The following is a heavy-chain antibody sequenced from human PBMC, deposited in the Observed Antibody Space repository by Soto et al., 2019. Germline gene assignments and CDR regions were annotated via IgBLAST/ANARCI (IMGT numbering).Heavy chain of an antibody. Sequence: SETLSLTFSFSCGSIISYFGSWMRQPSGKGLEWIGYIYCRGSTNYNPSHKSRVNRAVDPAKSRFCLMLSSVTAADTAVYYCARVYNWFDPWGQGTLVTVSS. CDR3: ARVYNWFDP. CDR2: IYCRGST. V-gene: IGHV4-59*01. J-gene: IGHJ5*02. CDR1: CGSIISYF.